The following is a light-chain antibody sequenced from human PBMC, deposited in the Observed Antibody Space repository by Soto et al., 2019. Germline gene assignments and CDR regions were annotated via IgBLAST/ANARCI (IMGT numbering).Light chain of an antibody. CDR1: SSDVGSYNL. Sequence: QSVLTQPASVSGSPGQSITISCTGTSSDVGSYNLVSWYQQHPGKAPKLMIYEVSKRPSGVSNRFSGSKSGNTASLTISGLQAEDEDDYYCCSYAGSSTSLYDCVTGTKLNVL. J-gene: IGLJ1*01. CDR2: EVS. CDR3: CSYAGSSTSLYD. V-gene: IGLV2-23*02.